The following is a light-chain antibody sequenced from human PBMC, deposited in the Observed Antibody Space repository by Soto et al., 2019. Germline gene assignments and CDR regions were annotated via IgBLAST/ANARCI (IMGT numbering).Light chain of an antibody. CDR2: DVS. CDR1: SSDVGGYNY. CDR3: SSYTSSSTYV. V-gene: IGLV2-14*04. Sequence: ISCTGTSSDVGGYNYVSWYQQHPGKAPKLMIYDVSNRPSGVSNRFSGSKSGNTASLTISGLQAEDEADYYCSSYTSSSTYVFGTGTKVTVL. J-gene: IGLJ1*01.